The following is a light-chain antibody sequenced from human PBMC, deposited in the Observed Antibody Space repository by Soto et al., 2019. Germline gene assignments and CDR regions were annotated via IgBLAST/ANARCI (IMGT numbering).Light chain of an antibody. Sequence: EKMLTKSRVTLSLSPGERPTLSCRASQSVSSNFLAWYQQKPGQAPRLLIYGASNRATGIPDRFSGSGSGTDFNLTISRLEPEDFAVYYCPQYDSSPRTFGEGTKVDI. V-gene: IGKV3-20*01. CDR3: PQYDSSPRT. J-gene: IGKJ1*01. CDR1: QSVSSNF. CDR2: GAS.